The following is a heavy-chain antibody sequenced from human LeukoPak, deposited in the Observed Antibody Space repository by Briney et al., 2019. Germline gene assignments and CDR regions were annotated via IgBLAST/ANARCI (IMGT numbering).Heavy chain of an antibody. CDR1: GGSISSSNW. CDR2: IYHSGST. CDR3: ARGLRRDNYFDY. D-gene: IGHD4-17*01. V-gene: IGHV4-4*02. Sequence: SETLSLTCAVSGGSISSSNWWSWVRQPPGQGLEWIGEIYHSGSTNYNPSLKSRVAISVDKSKNQFSLKLSSVTAADTAVYYCARGLRRDNYFDYWGQGTLVTVSS. J-gene: IGHJ4*02.